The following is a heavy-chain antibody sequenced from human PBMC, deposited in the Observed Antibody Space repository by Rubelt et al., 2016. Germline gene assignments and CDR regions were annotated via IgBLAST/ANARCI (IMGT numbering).Heavy chain of an antibody. J-gene: IGHJ5*02. CDR3: ARRDYYDSSGYPNSFDP. CDR1: GGSIRTYY. D-gene: IGHD3-22*01. Sequence: QVPLQESGPGLVRASENPSLTRTVSGGSIRTYYWSWIREPPGEGAAWIGDIYYCWNTYYNPSLKRRVFISVDTPKNQFSRKLGSVIAADTAVYYCARRDYYDSSGYPNSFDPWGQGTLVIVSS. V-gene: IGHV4-59*06. CDR2: IYYCWNT.